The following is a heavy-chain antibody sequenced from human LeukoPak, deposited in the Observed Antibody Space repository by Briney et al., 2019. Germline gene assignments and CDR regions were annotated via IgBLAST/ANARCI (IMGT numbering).Heavy chain of an antibody. CDR1: GYTFTGYY. CDR2: INPNSRCT. CDR3: ARDLKLSRLLWFGELLSKVAYYFDY. D-gene: IGHD3-10*01. V-gene: IGHV1-2*02. Sequence: ASVNVSFKAAGYTFTGYYMHWVRQAPGQGREWMGWINPNSRCTNYAQKVQGRVTMTTDTSISTAYMELSRLRSDDTAVYYCARDLKLSRLLWFGELLSKVAYYFDYWGQGTLVTVSS. J-gene: IGHJ4*02.